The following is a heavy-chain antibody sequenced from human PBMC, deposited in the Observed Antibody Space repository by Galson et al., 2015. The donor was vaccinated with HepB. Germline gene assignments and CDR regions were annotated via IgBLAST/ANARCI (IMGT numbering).Heavy chain of an antibody. D-gene: IGHD5-24*01. CDR1: GFTFSDYY. CDR2: ISSSGSTI. J-gene: IGHJ3*02. CDR3: ARDSSQDGYKDAFDI. V-gene: IGHV3-11*01. Sequence: SLRLSCAASGFTFSDYYMIWIRQAPGKGLEWVSYISSSGSTIYYADSVKGRFTISRDNAKNSLYLQMNSLRAEDTAVYYCARDSSQDGYKDAFDIWGQGTMVTVSS.